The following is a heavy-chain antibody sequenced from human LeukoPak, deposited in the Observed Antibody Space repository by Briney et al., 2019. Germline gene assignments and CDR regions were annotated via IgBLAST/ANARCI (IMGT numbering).Heavy chain of an antibody. D-gene: IGHD4-17*01. CDR1: GFTFSNAW. J-gene: IGHJ4*02. V-gene: IGHV3-15*01. CDR2: IKSKTDGGTT. Sequence: PGGSLRLSCAASGFTFSNAWISWARQAPGKGLEWVGRIKSKTDGGTTDYAAPVKGRFTISRDDSKNTLYLQMNSLKTEDTAVYYCTTESPPSMTTVTMYYFDYWGQGTLVTVSS. CDR3: TTESPPSMTTVTMYYFDY.